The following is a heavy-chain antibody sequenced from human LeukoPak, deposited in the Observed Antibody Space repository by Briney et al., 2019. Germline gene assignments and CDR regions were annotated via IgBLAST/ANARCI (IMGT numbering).Heavy chain of an antibody. CDR1: GASISSSY. Sequence: SGTLSLTCTVSGASISSSYWSWIRQSPGKGLEWIGYIYHTGSTNYNPSLESRVTISVDRSKNQFSLKLTSVTAADTAVYYCARVTLVGAFDIWGQGTMVTVPS. V-gene: IGHV4-59*01. CDR2: IYHTGST. CDR3: ARVTLVGAFDI. J-gene: IGHJ3*02. D-gene: IGHD1-26*01.